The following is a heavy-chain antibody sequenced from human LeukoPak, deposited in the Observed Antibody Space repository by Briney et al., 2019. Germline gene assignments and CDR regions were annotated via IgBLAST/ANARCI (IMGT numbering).Heavy chain of an antibody. CDR3: ARGGSSSAYYYYYMDV. D-gene: IGHD6-6*01. V-gene: IGHV4-4*07. J-gene: IGHJ6*03. Sequence: SDTLSLTCTVSGGSISSYYWSWIRQPAGKGLVWIGRIYTSGSTNYNPSLKSRVTMSVDTSKNQFSLKLSSVTAADTAVYYCARGGSSSAYYYYYMDVWGKGTTVTVSS. CDR1: GGSISSYY. CDR2: IYTSGST.